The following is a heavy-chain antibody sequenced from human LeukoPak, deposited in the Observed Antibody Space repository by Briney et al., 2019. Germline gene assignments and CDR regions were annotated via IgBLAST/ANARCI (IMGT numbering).Heavy chain of an antibody. J-gene: IGHJ6*03. CDR2: IYTSGST. D-gene: IGHD2-2*01. CDR1: GGSISSYY. V-gene: IGHV4-4*07. Sequence: SETLSLTCTVSGGSISSYYWSWIRQPAGKGLEWIGRIYTSGSTIYNPSLKSRVTMSVDTSKNQFSLKLSSVTAADTAVYYCARDGTGYCSSTSCPGPMDVWDKGTTVTVSS. CDR3: ARDGTGYCSSTSCPGPMDV.